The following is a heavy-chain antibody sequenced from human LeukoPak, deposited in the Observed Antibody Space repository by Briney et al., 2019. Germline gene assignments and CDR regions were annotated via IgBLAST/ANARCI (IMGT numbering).Heavy chain of an antibody. V-gene: IGHV1-69*01. CDR1: GGTFSSYA. Sequence: SVKVSCKASGGTFSSYAISWVRQAPGQGLEWMGGIIPIFGTANYAQKFQGRVTITADESTSTAYMELSSLRSEDTAVYYCARAPTRDPARMYYYYGMDVWGKGTTVTVSS. CDR2: IIPIFGTA. CDR3: ARAPTRDPARMYYYYGMDV. J-gene: IGHJ6*04. D-gene: IGHD2-15*01.